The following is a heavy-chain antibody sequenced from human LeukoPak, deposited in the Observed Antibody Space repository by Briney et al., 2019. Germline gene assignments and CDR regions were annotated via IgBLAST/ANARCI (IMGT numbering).Heavy chain of an antibody. CDR2: IYYSGST. CDR3: ARTPYDFWSGYYTGSPFDP. Sequence: SETLSLTCTVSGGSISSHYWSWIRQPPGKGLERIGYIYYSGSTNYNPSLKSRVTISVDTSKNQFSLKLSSVTAADTAVYYCARTPYDFWSGYYTGSPFDPWGQGTLVTVSS. D-gene: IGHD3-3*01. J-gene: IGHJ5*02. CDR1: GGSISSHY. V-gene: IGHV4-59*11.